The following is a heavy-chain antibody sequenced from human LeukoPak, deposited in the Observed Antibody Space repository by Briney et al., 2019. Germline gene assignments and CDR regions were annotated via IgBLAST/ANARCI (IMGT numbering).Heavy chain of an antibody. V-gene: IGHV4-59*02. CDR1: GASVSGYY. Sequence: SETLSLTCSVSGASVSGYYWSWMRQSPGKGLEWVGSLYYGGSTNYSPSLKSRVTISVDTSKNRFSLNLNSVTAADTAVYYCARRSFGYTETHRGPNFFDFWGQGTLVTVSS. CDR3: ARRSFGYTETHRGPNFFDF. D-gene: IGHD5-24*01. J-gene: IGHJ4*02. CDR2: LYYGGST.